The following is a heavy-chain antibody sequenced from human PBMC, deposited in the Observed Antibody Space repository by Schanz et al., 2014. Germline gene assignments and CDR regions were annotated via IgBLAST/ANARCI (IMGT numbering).Heavy chain of an antibody. CDR2: ISGSGGST. Sequence: VQLVESGGGLVQPGGSLRLSCAASGFTFSIYGMSWVRQAPGKGLEWVSAISGSGGSTVYADSVKGRFTISRDNSNNTVFLQMNSLRAEDTAVYYCARDGDFDYWGQGTLVTVSS. J-gene: IGHJ4*02. CDR3: ARDGDFDY. CDR1: GFTFSIYG. V-gene: IGHV3-23*04.